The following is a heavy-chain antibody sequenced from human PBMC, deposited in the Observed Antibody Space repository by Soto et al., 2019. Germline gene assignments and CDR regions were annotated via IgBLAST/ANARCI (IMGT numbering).Heavy chain of an antibody. V-gene: IGHV4-4*02. J-gene: IGHJ4*02. Sequence: QVQLQESGPGLVKPSGTLSLTCAVSGGSISTSNWWSWVRQPPGKGLEWIGEVYRTGSTTYNPSLESRLTLSVDKSKNQFALKLTSVTAADTAVYYCARARATIAAAAIFDCWGQGTLVTVSS. CDR2: VYRTGST. D-gene: IGHD6-13*01. CDR1: GGSISTSNW. CDR3: ARARATIAAAAIFDC.